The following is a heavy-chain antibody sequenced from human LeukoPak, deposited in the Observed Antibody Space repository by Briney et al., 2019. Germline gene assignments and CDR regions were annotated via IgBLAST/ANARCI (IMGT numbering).Heavy chain of an antibody. J-gene: IGHJ3*02. CDR1: GGSISSYY. CDR3: ASSESGSYSDAFDI. V-gene: IGHV4-4*09. CDR2: IYTSGST. Sequence: TSETLSLTCTVSGGSISSYYWSWIRQPPGKGLEWIGYIYTSGSTNYNPSLKSRVTISVDTSKNQFSLKLSSVTAANTAVYYCASSESGSYSDAFDIWGQGTMVTVSS. D-gene: IGHD1-26*01.